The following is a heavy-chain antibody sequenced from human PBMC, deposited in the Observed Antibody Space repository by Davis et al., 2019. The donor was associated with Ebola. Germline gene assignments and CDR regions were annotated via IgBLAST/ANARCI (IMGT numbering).Heavy chain of an antibody. Sequence: SVKVSCKASGYRFNVYGISWVRQAPGQGLDWMGGIIPVFGTPKYAQKFQGRVTITADESTSTAYMELSSLRSEDTAMYYCARDRYSDGSGYFFEQSHWGQGTLVTVSS. V-gene: IGHV1-69*13. CDR1: GYRFNVYG. CDR3: ARDRYSDGSGYFFEQSH. J-gene: IGHJ4*02. D-gene: IGHD3-22*01. CDR2: IIPVFGTP.